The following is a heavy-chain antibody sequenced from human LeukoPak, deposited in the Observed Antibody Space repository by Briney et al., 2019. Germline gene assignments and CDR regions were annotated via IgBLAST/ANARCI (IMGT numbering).Heavy chain of an antibody. D-gene: IGHD5-18*01. V-gene: IGHV1-69*13. CDR3: TRDLGYGNGGNY. Sequence: GASVKVSCKASGGSFSTNAISWVRQAPGQGLEWMGALTPVFDTGTYSQKFQDRLTITADQSTSTVYMELSSLTSEDTAVYYCTRDLGYGNGGNYWGQGTLVTVSS. CDR1: GGSFSTNA. CDR2: LTPVFDTG. J-gene: IGHJ4*02.